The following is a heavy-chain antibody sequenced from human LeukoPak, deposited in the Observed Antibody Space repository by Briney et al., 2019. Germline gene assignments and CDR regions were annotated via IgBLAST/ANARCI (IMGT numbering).Heavy chain of an antibody. V-gene: IGHV3-33*01. CDR1: GFTFSSYG. CDR2: IWYDGSNK. J-gene: IGHJ5*02. D-gene: IGHD5-12*01. CDR3: ARGASGYDSDWFDP. Sequence: GGSLRLSCAASGFTFSSYGMHWVRQALGKGLERVAVIWYDGSNKYYADSVKGRFTISRDNSKNTLYLQMNSLRAEDTAVYYCARGASGYDSDWFDPWGQGTLVTVSS.